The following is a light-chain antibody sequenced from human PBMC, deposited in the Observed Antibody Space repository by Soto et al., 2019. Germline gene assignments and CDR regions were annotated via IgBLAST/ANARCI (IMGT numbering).Light chain of an antibody. CDR2: GAS. V-gene: IGKV3-20*01. J-gene: IGKJ2*01. CDR1: QSVSRNY. CDR3: QNYRSSPPNT. Sequence: EIVLTQYPGTLSLSPGGRATLSCRATQSVSRNYLAWYQQTPGQAPRLLIYGASIRGTGIPDRFSGSGSGTDLTLNISRLEPEDFSVYYCQNYRSSPPNTFGQGTKLEIK.